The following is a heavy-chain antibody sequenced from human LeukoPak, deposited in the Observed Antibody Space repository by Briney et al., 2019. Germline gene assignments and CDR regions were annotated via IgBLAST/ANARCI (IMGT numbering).Heavy chain of an antibody. V-gene: IGHV4-59*11. J-gene: IGHJ5*02. CDR3: ARDSEYFWFDP. Sequence: SGTLSLTCTVSGGSISSHYWSWIRQPPGKGLEWIGYIYYSGSTNYNPSLKSRVTISVDTSKNQFSLKLSSVTAADTAVYYCARDSEYFWFDPWGQGTLVTVSS. CDR1: GGSISSHY. CDR2: IYYSGST. D-gene: IGHD6-6*01.